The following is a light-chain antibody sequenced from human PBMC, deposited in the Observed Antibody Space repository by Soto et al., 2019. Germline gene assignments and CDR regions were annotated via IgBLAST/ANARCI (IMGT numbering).Light chain of an antibody. CDR3: NSYAGSNNWV. CDR2: EVS. CDR1: SGDVGGYNC. V-gene: IGLV2-8*01. J-gene: IGLJ3*02. Sequence: QSALTQPPSASGSPGQSVTISCTGTSGDVGGYNCVCWYQQHPGKAPKLMIYEVSKRPSGVPDRFSGSKSGNTASLTVSGLQAEDEADYYCNSYAGSNNWVFGGGTKLTVL.